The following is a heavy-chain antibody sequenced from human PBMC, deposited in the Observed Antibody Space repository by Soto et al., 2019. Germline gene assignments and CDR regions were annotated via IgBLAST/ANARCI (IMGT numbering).Heavy chain of an antibody. D-gene: IGHD1-1*01. J-gene: IGHJ5*01. CDR3: AKDRLAPGATVRFDP. V-gene: IGHV3-23*01. CDR1: GFTFGTYA. CDR2: INGRGDNV. Sequence: ELQLLESGGDLVQPGESLILSCVASGFTFGTYAMSWVRQAPGRGLEWVSSINGRGDNVYYADSVKGRFTISRDNSRNILYLQMHSLRAEDTAVYYCAKDRLAPGATVRFDPWGQGTLVTVSS.